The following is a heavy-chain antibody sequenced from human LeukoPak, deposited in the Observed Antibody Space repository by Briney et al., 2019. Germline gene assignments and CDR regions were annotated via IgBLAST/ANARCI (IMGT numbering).Heavy chain of an antibody. V-gene: IGHV4-39*01. CDR2: IYQSGSGSS. CDR1: GGSIISSNYY. J-gene: IGHJ4*02. D-gene: IGHD3-3*01. CDR3: VSTLRFLPYRRFDY. Sequence: SGTLSLTCSVSGGSIISSNYYWGWIRQPPGKGLEWIGSIYQSGSGSSYYNPSLKSRVTISGDTSKNQFSLRLSSVTAADTAVYYCVSTLRFLPYRRFDYWGQGTLVTVPS.